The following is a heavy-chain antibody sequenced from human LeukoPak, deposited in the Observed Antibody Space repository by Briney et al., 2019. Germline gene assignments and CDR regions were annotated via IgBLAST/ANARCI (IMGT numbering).Heavy chain of an antibody. D-gene: IGHD3-16*02. CDR3: AKDYVWGSYRYGFDY. Sequence: GGSLRLSCAASGFTFSSYAMSWVRQAPGKGLEWVSAISGSGGSTYYADSVKGRFTISRDNSKNTLYLQMNSLRAEETAVYYCAKDYVWGSYRYGFDYWGQGTLVTVSS. CDR2: ISGSGGST. CDR1: GFTFSSYA. J-gene: IGHJ4*02. V-gene: IGHV3-23*01.